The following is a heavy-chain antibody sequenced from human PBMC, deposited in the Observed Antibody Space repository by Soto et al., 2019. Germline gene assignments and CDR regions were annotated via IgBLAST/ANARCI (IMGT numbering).Heavy chain of an antibody. J-gene: IGHJ6*02. CDR1: GYTFNIYD. CDR2: MNPNSGNT. D-gene: IGHD4-4*01. V-gene: IGHV1-8*01. Sequence: SVKVSCKASGYTFNIYDINWVREATGQGLEWMGWMNPNSGNTGYAQKFQGRVTMTRNTSVSTAYMELSSLRSEDTAVYYCARVDSDYYYYGMDVWGQGTTVTVSS. CDR3: ARVDSDYYYYGMDV.